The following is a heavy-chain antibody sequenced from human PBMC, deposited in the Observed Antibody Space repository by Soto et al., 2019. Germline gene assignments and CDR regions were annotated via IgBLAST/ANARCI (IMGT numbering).Heavy chain of an antibody. V-gene: IGHV1-8*01. CDR3: ARGSSSQYQLQRYYFDY. CDR2: VNPDIGST. Sequence: QVLLVQSGAEVGRPGASLKVSCKASGYTFTSHDINWVRQATGRGLEWLGWVNPDIGSTDYAQKFQGRVIISRNTSASTVYMELRSLTSDDTAVYYCARGSSSQYQLQRYYFDYWGQGTLVTVSS. J-gene: IGHJ4*02. CDR1: GYTFTSHD. D-gene: IGHD1-1*01.